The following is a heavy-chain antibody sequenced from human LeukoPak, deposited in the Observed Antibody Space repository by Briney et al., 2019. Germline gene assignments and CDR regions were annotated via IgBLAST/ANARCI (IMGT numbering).Heavy chain of an antibody. Sequence: ASVKVSCKASGYTFTSYDINWVRQATGQGLEWMGWMNSNSGNTGYAQKFQGRVTITRNTSISTAYMELSSLRSEDTAVYYCARGRYYGSGKRNYYMDVWGKGTTVTVSS. D-gene: IGHD3-10*01. CDR3: ARGRYYGSGKRNYYMDV. J-gene: IGHJ6*03. CDR1: GYTFTSYD. CDR2: MNSNSGNT. V-gene: IGHV1-8*03.